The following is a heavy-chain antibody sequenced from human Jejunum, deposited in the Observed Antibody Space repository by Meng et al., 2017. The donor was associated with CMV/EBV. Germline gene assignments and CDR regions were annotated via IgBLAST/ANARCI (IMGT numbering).Heavy chain of an antibody. V-gene: IGHV3-21*01. CDR3: ARAIDYGDPNWFDP. CDR1: GFTFTSYS. Sequence: GFTFTSYSITWVRQAPGKGLEWLSYISGSSTYIYHADSVKGRFTISRDNAKNSVYLQMNRLRAEDTAVYYCARAIDYGDPNWFDPWGQGTLATVSS. J-gene: IGHJ5*02. CDR2: ISGSSTYI. D-gene: IGHD4-17*01.